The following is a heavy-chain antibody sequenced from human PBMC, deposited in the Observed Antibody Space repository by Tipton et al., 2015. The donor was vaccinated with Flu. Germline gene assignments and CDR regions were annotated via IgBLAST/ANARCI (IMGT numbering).Heavy chain of an antibody. J-gene: IGHJ6*02. V-gene: IGHV4-59*01. CDR3: ARDGGDYSKPYGLDV. Sequence: TLSLTCTVSGDSISGYYWNWIRQPPGKGLEWIGYISYSEDYSGSSNYSPSLQSRVTISVDTSKNQFSLRLSSVTAADTAVYYCARDGGDYSKPYGLDVWGQGTTVTVSS. D-gene: IGHD4-11*01. CDR2: ISYSEDYSGSS. CDR1: GDSISGYY.